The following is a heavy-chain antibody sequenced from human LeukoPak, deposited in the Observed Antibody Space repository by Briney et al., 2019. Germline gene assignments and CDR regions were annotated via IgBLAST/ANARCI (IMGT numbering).Heavy chain of an antibody. V-gene: IGHV4-39*01. D-gene: IGHD3-9*01. CDR3: ATVSSYDILTGYGSGYYFDY. Sequence: PSETLSLTCTVSGGSISSSSYYWGWIRQPPGKGLEWIGSIYYSGSTYYNPSLKSRVTISVDTSKNQFSLKLSSVTAADTAVYYCATVSSYDILTGYGSGYYFDYWGQGTLVTVSS. CDR2: IYYSGST. CDR1: GGSISSSSYY. J-gene: IGHJ4*02.